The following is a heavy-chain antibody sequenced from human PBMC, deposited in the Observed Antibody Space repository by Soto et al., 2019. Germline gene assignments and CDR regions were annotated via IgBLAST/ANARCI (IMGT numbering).Heavy chain of an antibody. V-gene: IGHV4-59*01. Sequence: PSETLSLTCTVSGGSISSYYWSWIRQPPGKGLEWIGYIYYSGSTNYNPSLKSRVTISVDTSKNQFSLKLSSVTAADTAVYYCARAPPYYDYRFDPWGQGTLVTVSS. CDR2: IYYSGST. CDR1: GGSISSYY. J-gene: IGHJ5*02. D-gene: IGHD3-16*01. CDR3: ARAPPYYDYRFDP.